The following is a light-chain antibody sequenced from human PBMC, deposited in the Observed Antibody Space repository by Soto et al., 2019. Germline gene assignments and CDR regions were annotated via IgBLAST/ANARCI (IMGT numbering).Light chain of an antibody. Sequence: DVVMTQSPLSLPVTLGQPASISCRSSQSLIHSDGSTYLSWFQQRPGQSPRHLIYEVSDRDSGVPDRFSGSGSGNDFTLKISRGEAEDVGVYYCMQRTHRPWTFGQGTEVEIK. CDR3: MQRTHRPWT. V-gene: IGKV2-30*02. CDR1: QSLIHSDGSTY. J-gene: IGKJ1*01. CDR2: EVS.